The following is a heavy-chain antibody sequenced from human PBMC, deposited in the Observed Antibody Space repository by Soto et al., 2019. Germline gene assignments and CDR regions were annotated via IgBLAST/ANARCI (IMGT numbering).Heavy chain of an antibody. CDR3: ARDQYTIFRYYYGMDV. CDR2: INPNSGGT. Sequence: ASVKVSCKASGYTFTGYYMHWVRQAPGQGLEWMGWINPNSGGTNYAQKFQGWVTMTRDTSISTAYMELSRLRSDDTAVYYCARDQYTIFRYYYGMDVWGQGTTVTVYS. V-gene: IGHV1-2*04. J-gene: IGHJ6*02. D-gene: IGHD3-3*01. CDR1: GYTFTGYY.